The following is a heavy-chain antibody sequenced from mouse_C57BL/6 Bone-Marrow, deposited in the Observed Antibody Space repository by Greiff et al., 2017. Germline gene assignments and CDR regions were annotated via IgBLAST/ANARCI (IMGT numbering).Heavy chain of an antibody. V-gene: IGHV1-18*01. CDR3: ARELYGSSLYYAMDY. J-gene: IGHJ4*01. CDR2: INPNNGGT. CDR1: GYTFTDYN. D-gene: IGHD1-1*01. Sequence: VQLKESGPELVKPGASVKIPCKASGYTFTDYNMDWVKQSHGKSLEWIGDINPNNGGTIYNQKFKGKATLTVDKSSSTAYMELRSLTSEDTAVYYCARELYGSSLYYAMDYWGQGTSVTVSS.